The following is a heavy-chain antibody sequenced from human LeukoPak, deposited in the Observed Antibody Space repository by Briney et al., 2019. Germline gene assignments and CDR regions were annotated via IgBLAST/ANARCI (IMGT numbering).Heavy chain of an antibody. J-gene: IGHJ4*02. CDR1: GYTFTSYG. CDR2: ISAYNGNT. D-gene: IGHD3-22*01. CDR3: ARGEYYYDSSGSSDY. Sequence: ASVKVSCKASGYTFTSYGISWVRQAPGQGLEWMGWISAYNGNTNYAQKLQGRVTMTTDTSTSTAYMELRSLRSDDTAVYYCARGEYYYDSSGSSDYWGQGTLVTVSS. V-gene: IGHV1-18*01.